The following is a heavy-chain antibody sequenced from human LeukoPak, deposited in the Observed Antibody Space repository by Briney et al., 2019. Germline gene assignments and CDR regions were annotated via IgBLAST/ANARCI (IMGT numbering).Heavy chain of an antibody. J-gene: IGHJ4*02. CDR2: IYHSGST. V-gene: IGHV4-38-2*02. Sequence: SETLSLTCTVSGYSISSGYYWGWIRQPPGKGLEWIGSIYHSGSTYYNPSLKSRVTISVDTSKNQFSLKLSSVTAADTAVYYCARELVTFGGVYDWGQGTLVTVSS. CDR1: GYSISSGYY. CDR3: ARELVTFGGVYD. D-gene: IGHD3-16*01.